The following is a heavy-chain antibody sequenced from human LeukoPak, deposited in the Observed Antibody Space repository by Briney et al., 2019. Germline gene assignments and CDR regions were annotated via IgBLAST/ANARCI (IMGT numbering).Heavy chain of an antibody. CDR3: ARDGIAAADY. J-gene: IGHJ4*02. CDR2: ISSSSSYI. CDR1: GFTFSSYS. D-gene: IGHD6-13*01. V-gene: IGHV3-21*01. Sequence: GSLRLSCAASGFTFSSYSMNWVRQAPGKGLEWVSSISSSSSYIYYADSVKGRFTISRDNAKNSLYLQMNSLRAENTAVYYCARDGIAAADYWGQGTLVTVSS.